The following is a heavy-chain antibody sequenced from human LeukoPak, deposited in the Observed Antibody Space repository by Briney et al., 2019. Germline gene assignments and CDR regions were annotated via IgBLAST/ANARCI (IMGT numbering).Heavy chain of an antibody. CDR2: IYYSGST. Sequence: SETLSLTCTVSGGSISSGDYCWSWIRQPPGKGLEGFGYIYYSGSTYYNPSLKSRVTISVDTSKNQFSMTLSSVTAADTAVYYCAREALNAYGDNWFAPWGQGTLVTVSS. CDR1: GGSISSGDYC. J-gene: IGHJ5*02. CDR3: AREALNAYGDNWFAP. V-gene: IGHV4-30-4*08. D-gene: IGHD4-17*01.